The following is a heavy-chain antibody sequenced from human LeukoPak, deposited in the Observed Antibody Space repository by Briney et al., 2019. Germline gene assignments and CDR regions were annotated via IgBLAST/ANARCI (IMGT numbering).Heavy chain of an antibody. J-gene: IGHJ5*02. V-gene: IGHV4-30-4*01. CDR2: IYYTGST. CDR3: ARGIAAAGPLNWFDP. D-gene: IGHD6-13*01. Sequence: SRTLSLTCTVSGGSISSGDYYWSWIRQPPGKGLEWIGYIYYTGSTYYNPSLKSRVTISVDTSKDQFSLKLSSVTAADTAVYYCARGIAAAGPLNWFDPWGQGTLVTVSS. CDR1: GGSISSGDYY.